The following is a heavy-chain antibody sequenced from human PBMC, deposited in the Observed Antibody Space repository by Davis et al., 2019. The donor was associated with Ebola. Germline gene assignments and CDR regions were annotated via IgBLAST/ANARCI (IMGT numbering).Heavy chain of an antibody. J-gene: IGHJ4*02. CDR1: GFTFFNAW. CDR2: IYSGGST. V-gene: IGHV3-66*01. Sequence: GGSLRLSCAASGFTFFNAWMSWVRQAPGKGLEWVSVIYSGGSTYYADSVKGRFTISRDNAKNSLYLQMNSLRDEDTAVYFCARGPEWTPDYFDYWGQGMLVTVSS. D-gene: IGHD3-3*01. CDR3: ARGPEWTPDYFDY.